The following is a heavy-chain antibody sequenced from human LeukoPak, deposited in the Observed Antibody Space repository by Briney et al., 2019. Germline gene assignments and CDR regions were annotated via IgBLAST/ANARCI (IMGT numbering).Heavy chain of an antibody. CDR2: VYYRGST. D-gene: IGHD3-10*01. CDR1: GGSISGQY. CDR3: ARDRIGEDYMDV. V-gene: IGHV4-59*11. J-gene: IGHJ6*03. Sequence: SETLSLTCTVSGGSISGQYWSWIRQPPGKGLEWIGYVYYRGSTNYNPSLKSRVTISVDTSKNQISLTLSSVTAADTAVYYCARDRIGEDYMDVWGKGTTVTVSS.